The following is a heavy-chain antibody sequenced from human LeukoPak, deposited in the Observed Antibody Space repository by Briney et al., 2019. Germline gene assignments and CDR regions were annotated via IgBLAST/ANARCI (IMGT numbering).Heavy chain of an antibody. D-gene: IGHD3-10*01. Sequence: GGSLRLSCAASGFTVSSNYMSWVRQAPGKGLEWVSIIYSGGTTYYADSVKGRFTISRDNSKNTLYLQMNSLRAEDTAVYYCAKDSRDGANWFGPWGQGTLVTVSS. CDR2: IYSGGTT. V-gene: IGHV3-53*01. CDR1: GFTVSSNY. J-gene: IGHJ5*02. CDR3: AKDSRDGANWFGP.